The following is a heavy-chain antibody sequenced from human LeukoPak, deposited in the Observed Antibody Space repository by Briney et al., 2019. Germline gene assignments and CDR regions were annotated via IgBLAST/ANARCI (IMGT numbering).Heavy chain of an antibody. J-gene: IGHJ4*02. Sequence: GGSLRLSCAAHGFPFSSYAMSWVRQAPGKGLEWASAVSGSGGITSYAASVKGRFTISRDNSKNTLYLQMHSLRAEDTAVYYCARPILSGSAAADPFFDYWGQGTLVTVSS. V-gene: IGHV3-23*01. CDR1: GFPFSSYA. D-gene: IGHD6-13*01. CDR2: VSGSGGIT. CDR3: ARPILSGSAAADPFFDY.